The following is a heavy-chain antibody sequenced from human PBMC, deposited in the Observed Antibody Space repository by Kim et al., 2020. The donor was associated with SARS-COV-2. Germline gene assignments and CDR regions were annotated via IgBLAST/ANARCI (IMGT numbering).Heavy chain of an antibody. J-gene: IGHJ2*01. CDR3: ARFPYDSSGYRYWYFDL. D-gene: IGHD3-22*01. Sequence: LNSRVTISVDTSKIQLSLKLSSVTAADTAVYYCARFPYDSSGYRYWYFDLWGRGTLVTVSS. V-gene: IGHV4-59*01.